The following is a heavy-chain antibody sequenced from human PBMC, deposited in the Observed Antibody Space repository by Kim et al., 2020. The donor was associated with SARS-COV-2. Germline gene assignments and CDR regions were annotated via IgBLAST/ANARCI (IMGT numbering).Heavy chain of an antibody. V-gene: IGHV3-9*01. D-gene: IGHD5-18*01. CDR2: ISWNSGSI. CDR3: AKLPGYSNGTDY. Sequence: GGSLRLSCAASGFTFDDYAMHWVRQAPGKGLGWVAGISWNSGSIGYADSVKGRFTISRDNAKNSLYLQMDSLRAEDTALYYCAKLPGYSNGTDYWGQGTL. J-gene: IGHJ4*02. CDR1: GFTFDDYA.